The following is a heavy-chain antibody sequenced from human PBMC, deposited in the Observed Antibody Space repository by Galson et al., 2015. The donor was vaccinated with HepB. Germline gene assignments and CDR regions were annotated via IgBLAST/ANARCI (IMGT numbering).Heavy chain of an antibody. CDR2: ISYDGSNK. CDR3: AKAYCGGDCYSDAFDI. CDR1: GFTFSSYA. V-gene: IGHV3-30*04. D-gene: IGHD2-21*02. J-gene: IGHJ3*02. Sequence: SLRLSCAASGFTFSSYAMHWVRQAPGKGLEWVAVISYDGSNKYYADSVKGRFTISRDNSKNTLYLQMNSLRAEDTAVYYCAKAYCGGDCYSDAFDIWGQGTMVTVSS.